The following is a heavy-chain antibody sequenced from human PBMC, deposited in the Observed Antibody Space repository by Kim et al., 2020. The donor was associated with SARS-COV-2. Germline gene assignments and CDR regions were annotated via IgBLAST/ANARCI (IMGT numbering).Heavy chain of an antibody. CDR3: ARGGYNWNYHFDY. D-gene: IGHD1-7*01. Sequence: SQTLSLTCAISGDSVSSNSAACNWIRQSPSRGLEWLGRTYYRSKWYNDYAVSVKSRITINPDTSKNQFSLQLNSVTPEDTAVYYCARGGYNWNYHFDYWGQGTLVTVSS. V-gene: IGHV6-1*01. CDR2: TYYRSKWYN. CDR1: GDSVSSNSAA. J-gene: IGHJ4*02.